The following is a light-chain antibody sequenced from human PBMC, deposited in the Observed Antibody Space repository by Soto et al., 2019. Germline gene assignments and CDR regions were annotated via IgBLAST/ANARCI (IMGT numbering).Light chain of an antibody. V-gene: IGKV3-20*01. CDR2: GAS. CDR1: QSVSNNY. Sequence: EIVFTQSPDTLSLSPGEGATLSCRASQSVSNNYLAWYQQKPGQAPRLLMYGASSRATGIPDRFSGGGSGTDFTLTLSRLEPEDFAVYYCQQYGSSPWTFGQGTKVEIK. CDR3: QQYGSSPWT. J-gene: IGKJ1*01.